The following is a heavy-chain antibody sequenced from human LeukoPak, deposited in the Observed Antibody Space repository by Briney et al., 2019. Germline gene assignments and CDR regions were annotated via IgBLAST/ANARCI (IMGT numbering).Heavy chain of an antibody. J-gene: IGHJ4*02. CDR3: AREAWPGGYYDY. Sequence: SQTLSLTWTVSGGSISSGSYYWSWIRQLAGKGLEWIGRIYTSGSTNYNPSLKSRVTISVDTSKNQFSLKLSSVTAADTAVYYCAREAWPGGYYDYWGQGTLVTVSS. V-gene: IGHV4-61*02. CDR2: IYTSGST. CDR1: GGSISSGSYY. D-gene: IGHD2-15*01.